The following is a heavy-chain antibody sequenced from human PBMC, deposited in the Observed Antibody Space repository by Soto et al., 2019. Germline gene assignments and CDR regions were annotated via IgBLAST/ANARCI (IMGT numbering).Heavy chain of an antibody. CDR3: ARRQSSSWYGP. Sequence: PSETLSLTCTVSGGSISSSSDYWGWTRPPPGKGLEWIGSIYYSGSTYYNPSLKSRVTISVDTSKNQFSLKLSSVTAADTAVYYCARRQSSSWYGPWGQGTLVTVSS. CDR2: IYYSGST. J-gene: IGHJ5*02. D-gene: IGHD6-13*01. V-gene: IGHV4-39*01. CDR1: GGSISSSSDY.